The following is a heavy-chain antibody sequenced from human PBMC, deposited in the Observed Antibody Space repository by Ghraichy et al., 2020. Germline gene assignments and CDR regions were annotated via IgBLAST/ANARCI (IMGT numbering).Heavy chain of an antibody. CDR1: GFTFSSYW. Sequence: GGSLRLSCAASGFTFSSYWMHWVRQTPNKGLVWVSRIKSDGSSTNYADSVKGRFTISRDTSKSTLYLQMNSLRAEDTAVYYCAKYLPGTTSTRSFDYWGQGTLVTVSS. J-gene: IGHJ4*02. CDR3: AKYLPGTTSTRSFDY. D-gene: IGHD1-7*01. V-gene: IGHV3-74*01. CDR2: IKSDGSST.